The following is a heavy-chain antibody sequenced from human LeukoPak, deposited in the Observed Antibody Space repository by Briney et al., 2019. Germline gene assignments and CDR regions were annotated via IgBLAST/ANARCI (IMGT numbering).Heavy chain of an antibody. V-gene: IGHV3-23*01. Sequence: GGSLRLSCAASGFTFSSYAMSWVRQAPGKGLECVSAISGSGGSTYYADSVKGRFTISRDNSKNTLYLQMNSLRAEDTAVYYCAKDRVYYYDSTWGSLGPWGQGTLVTVSS. D-gene: IGHD3-22*01. CDR2: ISGSGGST. J-gene: IGHJ5*02. CDR3: AKDRVYYYDSTWGSLGP. CDR1: GFTFSSYA.